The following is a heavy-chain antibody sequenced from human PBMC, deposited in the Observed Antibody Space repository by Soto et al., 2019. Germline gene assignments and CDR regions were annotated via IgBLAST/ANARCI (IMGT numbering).Heavy chain of an antibody. D-gene: IGHD2-2*02. CDR1: GGSISSSSYY. Sequence: QLQLQESGPGLVKPSETLSLTCTVSGGSISSSSYYWGWIRQPPGKGLEWIGSIYYSGSTYYNPSLKSRVTISVDTSKNQFSLKLSSVTAADTAVYYCARHREVPAAINFWFDPWGQGTLVTVSS. CDR2: IYYSGST. J-gene: IGHJ5*02. CDR3: ARHREVPAAINFWFDP. V-gene: IGHV4-39*01.